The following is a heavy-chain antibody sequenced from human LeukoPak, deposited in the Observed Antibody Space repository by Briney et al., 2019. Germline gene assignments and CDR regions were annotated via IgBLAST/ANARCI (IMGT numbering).Heavy chain of an antibody. D-gene: IGHD3-3*01. V-gene: IGHV3-7*01. CDR1: GFTFSSYW. CDR2: IKQDGGER. J-gene: IGHJ6*03. CDR3: ASSLFRGGYDFWSGYSVYYYYMDV. Sequence: PGGSLRLSCAASGFTFSSYWMSWVRQAPGKGLEWVANIKQDGGERYYVDSVKGRFTISRDNDKNTLYLQMNSLRAEDTAVYYCASSLFRGGYDFWSGYSVYYYYMDVWGKGTTVTVSS.